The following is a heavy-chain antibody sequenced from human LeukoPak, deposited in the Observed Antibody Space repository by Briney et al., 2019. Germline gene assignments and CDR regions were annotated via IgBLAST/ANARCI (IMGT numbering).Heavy chain of an antibody. CDR2: IRGGVGGT. CDR3: AKRGVVIRAVLVVGFHKEAYYFDS. Sequence: GGSLRLSCAASGFTFSTYAMSWVRQAPGKGLEWVSTIRGGVGGTYFADSVKGRFTISRDNPKNTLYLQMNSLRSEDTAVYFCAKRGVVIRAVLVVGFHKEAYYFDSWGQGALVTVSS. D-gene: IGHD2-15*01. J-gene: IGHJ4*02. V-gene: IGHV3-23*01. CDR1: GFTFSTYA.